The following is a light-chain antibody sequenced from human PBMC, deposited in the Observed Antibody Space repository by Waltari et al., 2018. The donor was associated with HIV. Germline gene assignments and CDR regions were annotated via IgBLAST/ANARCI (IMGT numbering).Light chain of an antibody. J-gene: IGKJ4*01. Sequence: DIVMTQSPDSLAVALSERATISCKSREGVSYASYNKNYVAWYQQNPEQPPTRPISWASTREFAVPDRFSGSGSGTAFTLTIPSPQDDDVSVYYCQKYYTTPLTFGGGTKVEIK. V-gene: IGKV4-1*01. CDR1: EGVSYASYNKNY. CDR2: WAS. CDR3: QKYYTTPLT.